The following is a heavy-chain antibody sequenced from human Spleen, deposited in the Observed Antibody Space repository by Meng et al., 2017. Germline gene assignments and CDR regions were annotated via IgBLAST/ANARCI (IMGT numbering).Heavy chain of an antibody. J-gene: IGHJ4*02. CDR2: INSYGTST. D-gene: IGHD5-18*01. CDR3: TNVDAPMAETD. Sequence: VQLVESGGGLVQPGGSMRLSCVASGFTFTNFWMHWVRQAPGKGLVWVSRINSYGTSTTYADSVKGRFTISRDNAKNTLYLQMHSLRAEDTAVYYCTNVDAPMAETDWGQGTLVTVSS. CDR1: GFTFTNFW. V-gene: IGHV3-74*01.